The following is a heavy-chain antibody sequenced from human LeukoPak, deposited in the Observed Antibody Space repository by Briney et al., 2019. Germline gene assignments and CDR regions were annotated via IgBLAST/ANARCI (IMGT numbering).Heavy chain of an antibody. D-gene: IGHD3-9*01. V-gene: IGHV1-69*13. J-gene: IGHJ5*02. Sequence: SVKVSCKASGGTFSSYAISWVRQAPGQGLEWMGRIIPIFGTANYAQKFQGRVTITADESTSTAYMELSSLRSEDTAVYYCASQPNFDWLSASSWGQGTLVTVSS. CDR2: IIPIFGTA. CDR3: ASQPNFDWLSASS. CDR1: GGTFSSYA.